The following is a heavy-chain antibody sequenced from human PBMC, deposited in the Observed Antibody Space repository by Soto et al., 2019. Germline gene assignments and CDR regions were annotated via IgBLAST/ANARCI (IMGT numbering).Heavy chain of an antibody. Sequence: QVQLQESGPGLVKPSQTLSLTCTVSGGSISSGGYYWSWIRQPPGKGLEWIGYSYHRGNTYYNPSGNGRLIISVHPSRNPCSLNLGSVTAADTAGYCRARRDGFNLPYFDRWGQGTLVTVSS. V-gene: IGHV4-30-4*01. CDR3: ARRDGFNLPYFDR. CDR2: SYHRGNT. J-gene: IGHJ4*02. D-gene: IGHD5-12*01. CDR1: GGSISSGGYY.